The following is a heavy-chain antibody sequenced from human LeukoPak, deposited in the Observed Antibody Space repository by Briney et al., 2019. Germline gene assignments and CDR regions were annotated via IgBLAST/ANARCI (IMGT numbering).Heavy chain of an antibody. CDR3: ARLYKSSSSAWFDP. J-gene: IGHJ5*02. D-gene: IGHD6-6*01. Sequence: NTSETLSLTCTVSGGSVSNYYWSWIRQPPGKGLEWIGYIYYSGSTNYNPSLKSRVTISVDTSKNQFSLKLSSVTAADTAVYYCARLYKSSSSAWFDPWGQGTLVTVSS. V-gene: IGHV4-59*02. CDR1: GGSVSNYY. CDR2: IYYSGST.